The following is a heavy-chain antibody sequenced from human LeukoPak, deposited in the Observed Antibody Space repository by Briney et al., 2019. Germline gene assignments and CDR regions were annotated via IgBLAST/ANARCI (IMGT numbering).Heavy chain of an antibody. CDR2: INPNSGGT. Sequence: ASVKVSCKASGYTFTGYYMHWVRQAPGQGLECMGRINPNSGGTNYAQKFQGRVTMTRDTSISTAYMELSRLRSDDTAVYYCARDSSSTSTYYYYYYYMDVWGKGTTVTVSS. V-gene: IGHV1-2*06. J-gene: IGHJ6*03. CDR3: ARDSSSTSTYYYYYYYMDV. CDR1: GYTFTGYY. D-gene: IGHD2-2*01.